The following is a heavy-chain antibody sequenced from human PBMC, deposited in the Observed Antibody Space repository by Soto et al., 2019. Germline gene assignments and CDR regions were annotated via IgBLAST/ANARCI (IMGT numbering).Heavy chain of an antibody. J-gene: IGHJ4*02. Sequence: GGSLRLSCSASGFNFNSYTMNWVRQAPGKGLEWVSSISRFSDRTYYADSVKGRFAIFRANAENSLYLQMNSLRAEDTAVYYCARSGLVYLDYWGQGTLVTVSS. CDR3: ARSGLVYLDY. V-gene: IGHV3-21*06. CDR2: ISRFSDRT. CDR1: GFNFNSYT. D-gene: IGHD2-8*01.